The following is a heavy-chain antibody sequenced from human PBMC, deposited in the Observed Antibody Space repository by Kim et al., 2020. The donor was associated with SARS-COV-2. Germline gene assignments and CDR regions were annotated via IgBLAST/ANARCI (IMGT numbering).Heavy chain of an antibody. J-gene: IGHJ4*02. Sequence: DYAVSVKSRITINPDTSKNQFSLQLNSVTPEDTAVYYCARAMGNSWAGVYWGQGTLVTVSS. D-gene: IGHD6-13*01. V-gene: IGHV6-1*01. CDR3: ARAMGNSWAGVY.